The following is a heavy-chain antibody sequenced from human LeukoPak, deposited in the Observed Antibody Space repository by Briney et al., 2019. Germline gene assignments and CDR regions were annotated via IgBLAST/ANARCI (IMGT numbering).Heavy chain of an antibody. CDR3: ARETYDILTGYLLDY. V-gene: IGHV1-18*01. CDR1: GYTFINYG. J-gene: IGHJ4*02. Sequence: ASVTVSCKASGYTFINYGISWVRQAPGQGLEWMGWISTYNGNTNYAQKVQGRVTMTTDTATNTANMELRSLRSDDTAVYYCARETYDILTGYLLDYWGQGSLVTVSS. D-gene: IGHD3-9*01. CDR2: ISTYNGNT.